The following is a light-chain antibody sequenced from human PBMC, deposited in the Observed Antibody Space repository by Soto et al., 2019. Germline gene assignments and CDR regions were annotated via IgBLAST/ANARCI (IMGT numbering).Light chain of an antibody. Sequence: QSALTQPASVSGSPGQSLTISCTGTSSDVGGYNYVSWYQHYPGKAPKLMIYDVSNRPSGVSNRFSGSKSGNTASLTISGLQAGDEAAYYCSSYTSSATYVSGTGPKVTVL. CDR3: SSYTSSATYV. CDR1: SSDVGGYNY. CDR2: DVS. V-gene: IGLV2-14*03. J-gene: IGLJ1*01.